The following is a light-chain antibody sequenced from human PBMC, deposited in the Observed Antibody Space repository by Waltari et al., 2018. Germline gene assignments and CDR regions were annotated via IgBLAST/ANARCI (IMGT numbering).Light chain of an antibody. CDR1: QSVSRF. J-gene: IGKJ1*01. CDR2: DAS. Sequence: EIVLTQSPGTLSLSPGERATLSCGASQSVSRFLAWYQQKPGQAPRLLIYDASTRATGIPDRFSGSGSGTDFSLTISRLEPEDFAVYYCEKYVSLPATFGQGTKVEIK. CDR3: EKYVSLPAT. V-gene: IGKV3-20*01.